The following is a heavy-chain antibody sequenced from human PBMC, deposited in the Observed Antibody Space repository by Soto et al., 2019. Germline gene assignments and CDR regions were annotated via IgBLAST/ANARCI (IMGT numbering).Heavy chain of an antibody. Sequence: QVQLVESGGGVVQPGRSLRLSCAASGFTFSSYGMHWVRRAPGKGLEWVAVISYDGSNKYYADSVKGRFTISRDNSKNTLYLQMNSLRAEDTTVYYCAKDVSDYYYYGMDVWGQGTTVTVSS. CDR2: ISYDGSNK. CDR3: AKDVSDYYYYGMDV. V-gene: IGHV3-30*18. CDR1: GFTFSSYG. J-gene: IGHJ6*02.